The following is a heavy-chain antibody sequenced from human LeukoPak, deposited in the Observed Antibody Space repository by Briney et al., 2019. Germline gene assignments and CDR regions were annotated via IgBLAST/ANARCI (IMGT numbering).Heavy chain of an antibody. CDR3: ARVSYYDFWSGYWLSQSYWYMDV. CDR1: GFTFSSYG. D-gene: IGHD3-3*01. Sequence: PGGSLRLSCAASGFTFSSYGMHWVRQAPGKGLEWVAFIRYDGSNKYYADSVKARFTISRDNSKNTLYLQMNSLRAEDTAVYYCARVSYYDFWSGYWLSQSYWYMDVWGKGTTVTVSS. J-gene: IGHJ6*03. V-gene: IGHV3-30*02. CDR2: IRYDGSNK.